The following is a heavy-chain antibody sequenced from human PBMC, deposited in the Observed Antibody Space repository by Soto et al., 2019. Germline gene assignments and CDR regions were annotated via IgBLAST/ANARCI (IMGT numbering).Heavy chain of an antibody. Sequence: ASVKVSCKASGYTFTGYYMHWLRQAPGQGLEWMGWINPNSGGTNYAQKFQGRVTMTRDTSISTAYMELSRLRSDDTAVYYCARDTIQKGLAYYYYGMDVWGQGTTVTVSS. J-gene: IGHJ6*02. CDR2: INPNSGGT. D-gene: IGHD2-2*02. CDR1: GYTFTGYY. V-gene: IGHV1-2*02. CDR3: ARDTIQKGLAYYYYGMDV.